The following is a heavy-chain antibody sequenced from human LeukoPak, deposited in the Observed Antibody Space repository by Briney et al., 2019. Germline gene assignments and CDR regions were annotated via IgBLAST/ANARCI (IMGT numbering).Heavy chain of an antibody. CDR3: AKGGLNFDY. CDR1: GFTFSSYA. CDR2: ISISGGNT. D-gene: IGHD4/OR15-4a*01. V-gene: IGHV3-23*01. Sequence: GGSLRLSCAASGFTFSSYAMSWVRQAPGKGLEWVSTISISGGNTYYADSVKGRFTISRDDSNNTLYLQMNSLRAEDTAVYYCAKGGLNFDYWGQGTLVTVSS. J-gene: IGHJ4*02.